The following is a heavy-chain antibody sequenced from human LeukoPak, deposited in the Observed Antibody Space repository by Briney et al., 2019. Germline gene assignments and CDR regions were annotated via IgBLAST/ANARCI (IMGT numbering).Heavy chain of an antibody. CDR2: ISAYNGNT. D-gene: IGHD6-13*01. CDR1: GYIFTSYG. CDR3: AKLAAAYYMDV. Sequence: GASVKVSCKASGYIFTSYGISWVRQAPGQGLEWMGWISAYNGNTNYAQKLQGRVTVTTDTSTSTAYMELRSLRSDDTAVYYCAKLAAAYYMDVWGKGTTVTVSS. J-gene: IGHJ6*03. V-gene: IGHV1-18*01.